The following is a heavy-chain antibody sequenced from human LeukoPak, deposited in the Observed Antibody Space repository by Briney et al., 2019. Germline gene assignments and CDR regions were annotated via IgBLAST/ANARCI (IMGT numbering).Heavy chain of an antibody. V-gene: IGHV3-30-3*01. CDR1: GFTFSSYA. D-gene: IGHD7-27*01. J-gene: IGHJ4*02. CDR3: ARDGNWGTIDAYLNY. CDR2: ISYDGSNK. Sequence: PGGSLRLSCAASGFTFSSYAMHWVRQAPGKGLEWVAVISYDGSNKYYADSVKGRFTISRDNSKNTLYLQMNSLRAEDTAVYYCARDGNWGTIDAYLNYWGQGTLVTVSS.